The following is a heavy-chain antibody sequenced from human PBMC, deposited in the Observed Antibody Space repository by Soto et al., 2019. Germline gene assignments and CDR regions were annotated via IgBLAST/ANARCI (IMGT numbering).Heavy chain of an antibody. CDR1: GYTFTSYY. Sequence: ASVKVSCKASGYTFTSYYMHWVRQAPGQGLEWMGIINPSGGSTSYAQKFQGRVTMTRDTSTSTVYMELSSLRSEDTAVYYCARVRLVGVTWGPSDAFDSWGQGTMVTVSS. D-gene: IGHD3-16*01. V-gene: IGHV1-46*01. CDR2: INPSGGST. J-gene: IGHJ3*02. CDR3: ARVRLVGVTWGPSDAFDS.